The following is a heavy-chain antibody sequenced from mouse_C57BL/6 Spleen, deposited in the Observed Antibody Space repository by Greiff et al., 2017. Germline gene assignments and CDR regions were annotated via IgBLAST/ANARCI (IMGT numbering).Heavy chain of an antibody. J-gene: IGHJ4*01. CDR1: GYTFTSYW. V-gene: IGHV1-74*01. CDR2: IHPSDSDT. CDR3: AMKGGNYDAMDY. D-gene: IGHD2-1*01. Sequence: QVQLKQPGAELVKPGASVKVSCKASGYTFTSYWMHWVKQRPGQGLEWIGRIHPSDSDTNYNQKFKGKATLTVDKSSSTAYMQLSSLTSEDSAVYYPAMKGGNYDAMDYWGQGTSVTVSS.